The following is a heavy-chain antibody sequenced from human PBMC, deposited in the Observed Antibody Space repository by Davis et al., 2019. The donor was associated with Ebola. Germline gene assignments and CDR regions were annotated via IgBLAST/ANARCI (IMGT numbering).Heavy chain of an antibody. CDR1: GFTFADYT. Sequence: PGGSLRLSCAASGFTFADYTMHWVRQAPGKGLEWVSLISWDGGSTFYADSVKGRFTISRDNSKNSLYLQMNSLRTEDTALYYCAKDMLGEVGATGGDYYYGMDVWGQGTTVTVSS. J-gene: IGHJ6*02. CDR3: AKDMLGEVGATGGDYYYGMDV. CDR2: ISWDGGST. D-gene: IGHD1-26*01. V-gene: IGHV3-43*01.